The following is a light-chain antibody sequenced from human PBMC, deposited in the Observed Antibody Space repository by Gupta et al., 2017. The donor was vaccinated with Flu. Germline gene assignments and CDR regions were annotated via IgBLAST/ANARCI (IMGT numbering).Light chain of an antibody. CDR2: VAS. CDR1: QSIDTY. Sequence: DIQMTQSPSSLSAPVGDRVTITCRASQSIDTYLNWYQQKPGKVPKLLIYVASRVQSGVPSRFSGSGSGTDFTLTISSLQPEDFATYYCQQSNSTRWTFGQGTKVEIK. V-gene: IGKV1-39*01. CDR3: QQSNSTRWT. J-gene: IGKJ1*01.